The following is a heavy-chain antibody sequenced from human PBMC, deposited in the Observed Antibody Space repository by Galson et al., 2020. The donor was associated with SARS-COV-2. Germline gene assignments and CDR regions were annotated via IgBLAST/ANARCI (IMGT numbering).Heavy chain of an antibody. CDR3: AIWSQLIVV. Sequence: GGSLRLSCIASGFTFSSYEMNCVRQAPGKGLEWVSYIGSGGDTTYYADSVKGRFTISRDNAKNLLFLQLNSLRAEDTAVYYCAIWSQLIVVGGQGILVSVSS. J-gene: IGHJ4*02. D-gene: IGHD2-21*01. CDR1: GFTFSSYE. CDR2: IGSGGDTT. V-gene: IGHV3-48*03.